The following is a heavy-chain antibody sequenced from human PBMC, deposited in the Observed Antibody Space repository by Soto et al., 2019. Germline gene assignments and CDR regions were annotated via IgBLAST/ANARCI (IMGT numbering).Heavy chain of an antibody. CDR3: ATSVELATSDC. D-gene: IGHD5-12*01. CDR2: IIPVLDIP. CDR1: GGTFSTFA. V-gene: IGHV1-69*02. Sequence: QVQLVQSEAEVKKPGSSVKVSCKASGGTFSTFAISWVRQAPGQGLEWMGRIIPVLDIPNYAQKFLDRVKITADKSANTAYMELSGLKSDDTAVYYCATSVELATSDCWGQGTLVTVSS. J-gene: IGHJ4*02.